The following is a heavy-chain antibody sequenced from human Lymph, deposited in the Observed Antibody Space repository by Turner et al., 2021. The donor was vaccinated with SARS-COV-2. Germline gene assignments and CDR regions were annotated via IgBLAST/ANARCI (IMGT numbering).Heavy chain of an antibody. V-gene: IGHV1-69*10. CDR2: IIPILGIA. CDR3: ARRHSGNYDAFDI. Sequence: QVQLVQSGAEVNKPGSSVKVYCKASGGTFSTYCISWVRQAPGQGLEWMGVIIPILGIANYAQKFQGRVTITADKSTSTAYMGLSSLRSEDTAVYHCARRHSGNYDAFDIWGQGTMVTVSS. J-gene: IGHJ3*02. CDR1: GGTFSTYC. D-gene: IGHD1-26*01.